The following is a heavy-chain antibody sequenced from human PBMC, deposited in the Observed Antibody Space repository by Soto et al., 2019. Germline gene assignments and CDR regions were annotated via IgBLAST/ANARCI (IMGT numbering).Heavy chain of an antibody. Sequence: QVLLVESGGGLVKPGGSLRLSCAASGFTFSDYYMIWIRQAPGKGLEWVSSISSSDSTIYYADSVKGRFTISRDNAKSSLFLQMNSLRAEDTAVYYCARGSYSGYGLDYYYHYMDVWGKGTTVTVSS. CDR2: ISSSDSTI. CDR3: ARGSYSGYGLDYYYHYMDV. V-gene: IGHV3-11*01. CDR1: GFTFSDYY. D-gene: IGHD5-12*01. J-gene: IGHJ6*03.